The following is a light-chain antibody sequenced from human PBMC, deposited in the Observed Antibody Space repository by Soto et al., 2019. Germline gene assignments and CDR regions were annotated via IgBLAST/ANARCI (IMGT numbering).Light chain of an antibody. Sequence: EIVMTQSPATLSVSPGERATLSCRASQTVRSDFAWYQHQPGQDPRLLIYGASTRATGIPARFSGSGSGTEFTLTISSPQSEDFAVYYCQQYNNWPSWTFGQGTKVDIK. J-gene: IGKJ1*01. CDR2: GAS. CDR1: QTVRSD. CDR3: QQYNNWPSWT. V-gene: IGKV3-15*01.